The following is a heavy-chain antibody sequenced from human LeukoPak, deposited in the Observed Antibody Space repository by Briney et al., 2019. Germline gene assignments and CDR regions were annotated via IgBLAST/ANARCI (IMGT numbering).Heavy chain of an antibody. CDR3: VRDERYEVAY. D-gene: IGHD5-12*01. CDR2: ISPSGGST. J-gene: IGHJ4*02. CDR1: GYTFITYH. V-gene: IGHV1-46*01. Sequence: ASVKVSCKASGYTFITYHMHWVRQAPGQGLEWMGIISPSGGSTTYAQKFQGRVTMTGDTSTSTAYMELRSLISDDTAVYYCVRDERYEVAYWGQGTLVTVSS.